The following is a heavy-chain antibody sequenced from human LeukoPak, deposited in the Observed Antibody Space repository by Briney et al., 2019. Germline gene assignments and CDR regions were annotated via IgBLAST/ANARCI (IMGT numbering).Heavy chain of an antibody. CDR3: ARGRRETWPWYFDD. Sequence: GGSLRLSCAASGFTFSDHYMDWVRQAPGKGLEWVGRARNKANSYTTEYAASVKGRFTISRDDSKNSLYLQMNSLKTEDTAVYYCARGRRETWPWYFDDWGQGTLVTVSS. J-gene: IGHJ4*02. V-gene: IGHV3-72*01. CDR2: ARNKANSYTT. CDR1: GFTFSDHY.